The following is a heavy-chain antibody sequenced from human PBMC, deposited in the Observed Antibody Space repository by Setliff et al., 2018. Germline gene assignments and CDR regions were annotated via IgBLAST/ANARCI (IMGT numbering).Heavy chain of an antibody. CDR3: ATGKYYYDSSGKGETDEFDY. J-gene: IGHJ4*02. CDR1: GFTFSSYA. V-gene: IGHV3-30*04. CDR2: ISYDGSNK. Sequence: GGSLRLSCAASGFTFSSYAMHWVRQAPGKGLEWVAVISYDGSNKYYADSVKGRFTISRDNSKNTLYLQTNSLRAEDTAVYYCATGKYYYDSSGKGETDEFDYWGQGTLVTVSS. D-gene: IGHD3-22*01.